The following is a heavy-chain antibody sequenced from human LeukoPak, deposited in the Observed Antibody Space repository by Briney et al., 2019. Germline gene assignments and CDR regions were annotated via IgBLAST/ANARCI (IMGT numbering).Heavy chain of an antibody. Sequence: SETLSLTCTVTGGSISSHYWTWIRQSPVKGLEWIGDISNSGSTSYNPSLKSRVTISIDTSKNQFSLKLSSVTAADTAVYYCGRDALVGYFSYYYMDVWGKGTTVTVSS. CDR3: GRDALVGYFSYYYMDV. D-gene: IGHD2-15*01. J-gene: IGHJ6*03. CDR1: GGSISSHY. CDR2: ISNSGST. V-gene: IGHV4-59*11.